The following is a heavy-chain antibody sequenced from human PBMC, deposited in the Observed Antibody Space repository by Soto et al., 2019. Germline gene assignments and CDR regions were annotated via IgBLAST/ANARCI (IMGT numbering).Heavy chain of an antibody. D-gene: IGHD2-2*01. J-gene: IGHJ5*02. CDR3: ARDLRNIVVVPAAITWFDP. CDR1: GYTFTSYG. V-gene: IGHV1-18*01. CDR2: ISAYNGNT. Sequence: GASVKVSCKASGYTFTSYGISWVRQAPGQGLEWMGWISAYNGNTNYAQKLQGRVTMTTDTSTSTAYMELRSLRSDDTAVYYCARDLRNIVVVPAAITWFDPWGQGTLVTVSS.